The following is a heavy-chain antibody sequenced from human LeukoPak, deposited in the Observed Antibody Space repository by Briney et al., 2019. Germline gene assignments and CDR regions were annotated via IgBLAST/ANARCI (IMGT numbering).Heavy chain of an antibody. V-gene: IGHV1-46*01. CDR1: GYNFSSYY. D-gene: IGHD3-16*01. CDR3: ARNATRGIGGSYDLDF. J-gene: IGHJ4*02. CDR2: LNPSRGTT. Sequence: ASVKLSCKASGYNFSSYYIRWVRQDPGQGLEWMGLLNPSRGTTAYAPKFQGRVTMTRDTSSNTVYMALRGLRADDTAIYYCARNATRGIGGSYDLDFWGQGSLVTVSS.